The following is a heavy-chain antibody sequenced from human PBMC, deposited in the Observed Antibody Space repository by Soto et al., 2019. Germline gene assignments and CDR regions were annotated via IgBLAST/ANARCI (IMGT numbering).Heavy chain of an antibody. CDR1: GFTFSNNA. V-gene: IGHV3-30-3*01. CDR3: ARGTTTSAFSAMDV. D-gene: IGHD1-1*01. CDR2: ISYDGSNK. J-gene: IGHJ6*02. Sequence: VQLVESGGGVVQPGRSLRLSCAASGFTFSNNAMDWVRQAPGKGLEWVAVISYDGSNKYIAESVKGRFTISRDNSKNTLFLQMNSLRDEDTAVYYCARGTTTSAFSAMDVWGQGTTVTVSS.